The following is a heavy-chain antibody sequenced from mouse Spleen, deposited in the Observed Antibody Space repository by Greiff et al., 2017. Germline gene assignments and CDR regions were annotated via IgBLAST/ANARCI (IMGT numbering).Heavy chain of an antibody. CDR2: IHPNSGST. D-gene: IGHD1-1*01. CDR3: ARFYYYGSRSYAMDY. V-gene: IGHV1-64*01. J-gene: IGHJ4*01. Sequence: QVQLQQPGAELVKPGASVKLSCQASGYTFTSYWMHWVKQRPGQGLEWIGVIHPNSGSTNYNEKFKDKATLTADKSSSTAYMQLSSLTSEDSAVYYCARFYYYGSRSYAMDYWGQGTSVTVSS. CDR1: GYTFTSYW.